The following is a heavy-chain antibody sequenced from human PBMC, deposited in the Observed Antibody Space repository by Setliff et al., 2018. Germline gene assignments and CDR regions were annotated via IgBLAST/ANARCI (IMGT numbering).Heavy chain of an antibody. CDR2: INPDSGDT. J-gene: IGHJ4*02. CDR1: GNRFTDYN. Sequence: ASVKVSCKASGNRFTDYNLHWVRQAPGQGLEWMGWINPDSGDTHSAQKFQGRVTMTRDTSINTAYMELGSLTSDDTAIYYCARDPLGLEDITLFDYWGQGTLVTVSS. V-gene: IGHV1-2*02. CDR3: ARDPLGLEDITLFDY. D-gene: IGHD3-16*01.